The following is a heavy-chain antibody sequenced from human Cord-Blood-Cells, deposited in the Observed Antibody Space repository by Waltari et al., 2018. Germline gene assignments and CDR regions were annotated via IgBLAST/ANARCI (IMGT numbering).Heavy chain of an antibody. CDR2: INHSGSP. CDR1: GGSFSGYY. CDR3: ARGAQGIAAFDI. V-gene: IGHV4-34*01. J-gene: IGHJ3*02. D-gene: IGHD6-13*01. Sequence: QVQLQQWGAGLLKPSETLSLTCAVYGGSFSGYYWSWIRQPPGKGLEWIGEINHSGSPNYNPSLKSRVTISVDTSKNHFFLKLSSVTASYTAVYYCARGAQGIAAFDIWGQGTMVTVSS.